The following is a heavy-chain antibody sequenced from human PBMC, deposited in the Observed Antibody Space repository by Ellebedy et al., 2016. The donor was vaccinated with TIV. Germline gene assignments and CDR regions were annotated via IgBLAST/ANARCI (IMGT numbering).Heavy chain of an antibody. Sequence: MPSETLSLTCSVSGSAMRSYHWRWIRQAPGQGLEWIGYIHYSGTTTYNPSLKSRVTISVDTSKNEFSLKLSSVTAADTAVYYCARRNWNFALRTDYFDSWGRGTLVTVSS. V-gene: IGHV4-59*08. CDR2: IHYSGTT. D-gene: IGHD1-7*01. J-gene: IGHJ4*02. CDR3: ARRNWNFALRTDYFDS. CDR1: GSAMRSYH.